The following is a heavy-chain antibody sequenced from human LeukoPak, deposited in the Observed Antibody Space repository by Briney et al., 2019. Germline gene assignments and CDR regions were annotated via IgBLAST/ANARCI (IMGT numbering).Heavy chain of an antibody. J-gene: IGHJ4*02. D-gene: IGHD3-10*01. CDR3: ATDPWGFGELYFDY. CDR1: GYTLTELS. CDR2: FDPEDGET. V-gene: IGHV1-24*01. Sequence: ASVKVSCKVSGYTLTELSMHWVRQAPGKGLEWMGGFDPEDGETIYAQKFQGRVTMTEDTSTDTAYMELSSLRSEDTAVYYCATDPWGFGELYFDYWGQGTLVTVSS.